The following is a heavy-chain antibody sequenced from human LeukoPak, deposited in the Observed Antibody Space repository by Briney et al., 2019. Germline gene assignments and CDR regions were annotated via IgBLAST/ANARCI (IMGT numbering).Heavy chain of an antibody. Sequence: GGSLRLSCAASGFTFSSYSMNWVRQAPGKGLEWVSSISSSSSYIYYADSVKGRFTISRDNAKNSLYLQMNSLRAVDTAVYYCAGDSGLGYCSGGSCSFDYWGQGTLVTVSS. CDR1: GFTFSSYS. CDR3: AGDSGLGYCSGGSCSFDY. D-gene: IGHD2-15*01. V-gene: IGHV3-21*01. J-gene: IGHJ4*02. CDR2: ISSSSSYI.